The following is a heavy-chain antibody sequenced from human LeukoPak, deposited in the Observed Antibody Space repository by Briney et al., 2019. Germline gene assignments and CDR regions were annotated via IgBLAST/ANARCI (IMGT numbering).Heavy chain of an antibody. CDR2: ISGSGGTT. CDR3: AKDNRGGGTRGSYYYYYGMDV. V-gene: IGHV3-23*01. CDR1: GITFSSHA. J-gene: IGHJ6*02. Sequence: GGSLRLSCAASGITFSSHAMSWVRQAPGMGLEWVSAISGSGGTTYYADSVKGRFTISRDNSKNTLYLQMNSLRAEDTAVYYCAKDNRGGGTRGSYYYYYGMDVWGQGTTVTVSS. D-gene: IGHD1-26*01.